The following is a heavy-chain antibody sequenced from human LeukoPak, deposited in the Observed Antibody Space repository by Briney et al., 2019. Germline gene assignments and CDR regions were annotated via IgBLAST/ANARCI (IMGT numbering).Heavy chain of an antibody. CDR1: GYTSTSYG. J-gene: IGHJ4*02. D-gene: IGHD2-2*02. V-gene: IGHV1-18*01. CDR2: ISAYNGNT. CDR3: ARMGYCSSTSCYIDTY. Sequence: GASVKVSCKASGYTSTSYGISWVRQAPGQGLEWMGWISAYNGNTNHAQKLQGRVTMTTDTSTSTAYMELRSLRSDDTAVYYCARMGYCSSTSCYIDTYWGQGTLVTVSS.